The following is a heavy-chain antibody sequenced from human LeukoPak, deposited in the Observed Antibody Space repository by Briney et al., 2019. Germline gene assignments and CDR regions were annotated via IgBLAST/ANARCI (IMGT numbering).Heavy chain of an antibody. Sequence: PGGSLRLSCAASGFTFSSYSMNWVRQAPGKGLXXXXXXSSSSSYIYYADSVKGRFTISRDNAKNSLYLQMNSLRAEDTAVYYCARDPGYCSSTSCYRWLVDYWGQGTLVTVSS. CDR2: XSSSSSYI. CDR1: GFTFSSYS. J-gene: IGHJ4*02. CDR3: ARDPGYCSSTSCYRWLVDY. D-gene: IGHD2-2*02. V-gene: IGHV3-21*01.